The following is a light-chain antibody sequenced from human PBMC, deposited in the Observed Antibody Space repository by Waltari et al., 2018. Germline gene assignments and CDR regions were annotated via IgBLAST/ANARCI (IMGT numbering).Light chain of an antibody. CDR1: SSDVGGYNY. J-gene: IGLJ2*01. V-gene: IGLV2-14*01. Sequence: QSALTQPASVSGSPGQSITISCTGTSSDVGGYNYVSWYQQHPGKAPKLMIYEVRNRPSGVSNRFSGSKSGNTASLTSSGLQAEDEADYYCSSYTSSSIVVFGGGTKLTVL. CDR3: SSYTSSSIVV. CDR2: EVR.